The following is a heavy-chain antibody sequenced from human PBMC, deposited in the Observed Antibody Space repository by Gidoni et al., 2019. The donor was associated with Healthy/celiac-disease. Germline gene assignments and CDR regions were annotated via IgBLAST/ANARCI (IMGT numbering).Heavy chain of an antibody. V-gene: IGHV3-23*01. CDR3: LYGYSYGYVSQPGAFDI. J-gene: IGHJ3*02. CDR2: ISGSGGST. D-gene: IGHD5-18*01. CDR1: GFTFSSYS. Sequence: EVQLLESGGGLVQPGGSLSLSCAASGFTFSSYSMSWVRQAPGKGLGWVSAISGSGGSTYYADSVKGRFTISRDNSKNTLYLQMNSLRAEDTAVYYCLYGYSYGYVSQPGAFDIWGQGTMVTVSS.